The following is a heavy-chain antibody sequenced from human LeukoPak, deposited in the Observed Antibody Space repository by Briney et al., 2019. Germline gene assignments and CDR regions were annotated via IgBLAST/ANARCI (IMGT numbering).Heavy chain of an antibody. CDR2: INPSGGST. D-gene: IGHD2-21*02. V-gene: IGHV1-46*01. J-gene: IGHJ4*02. CDR3: ARRRFGRTADGYYFDY. Sequence: ASVKVSCKASGYTFTSYYMHWVRQAPGQGLEWMGIINPSGGSTSYAQKFQGRVTMTRDTSTSTAYMELSRLRSDDTAVYYCARRRFGRTADGYYFDYWGQGTLVTVSS. CDR1: GYTFTSYY.